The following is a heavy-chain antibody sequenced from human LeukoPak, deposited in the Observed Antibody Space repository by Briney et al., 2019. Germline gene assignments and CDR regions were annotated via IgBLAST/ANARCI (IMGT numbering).Heavy chain of an antibody. D-gene: IGHD3/OR15-3a*01. CDR1: GFTFSTFA. Sequence: GGSLRLSCAASGFTFSTFAMIWVRQPPGKGLEWVSSIFPSGGEIHYADSVRGRFTISRDNSKSTLSLQMNSLRAEDTALYYCVRDRDWGAFDPWGQGTPVTVSS. V-gene: IGHV3-23*01. CDR3: VRDRDWGAFDP. J-gene: IGHJ5*02. CDR2: IFPSGGEI.